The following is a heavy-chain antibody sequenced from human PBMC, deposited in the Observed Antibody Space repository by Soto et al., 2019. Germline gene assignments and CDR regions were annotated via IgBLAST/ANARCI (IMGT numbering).Heavy chain of an antibody. CDR3: ARAIYGGGAFDI. Sequence: PSETLSLTCTVSGGSISSYYWSWIRQPPGKGLEWIGYIYYSGSTNYNPSLKSRVTISVDTSKNQFSLKLSSVTAADTAVYYCARAIYGGGAFDIWGQGTMVTNSS. V-gene: IGHV4-59*12. CDR1: GGSISSYY. J-gene: IGHJ3*02. D-gene: IGHD4-17*01. CDR2: IYYSGST.